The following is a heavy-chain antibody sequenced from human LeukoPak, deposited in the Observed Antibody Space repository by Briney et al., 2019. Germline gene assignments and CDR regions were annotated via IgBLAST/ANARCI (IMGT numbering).Heavy chain of an antibody. CDR1: GGSISSSSYY. J-gene: IGHJ5*02. Sequence: SETLCLTCTVSGGSISSSSYYWGWIRQPPGKGLEWIGSIYYSGSTYYNPSLKSRVTISVDTSKNQFSLKLSSVTAADTAVYYCARAPRKAWFDPWGQGTLVTVSS. CDR3: ARAPRKAWFDP. CDR2: IYYSGST. D-gene: IGHD1-14*01. V-gene: IGHV4-39*07.